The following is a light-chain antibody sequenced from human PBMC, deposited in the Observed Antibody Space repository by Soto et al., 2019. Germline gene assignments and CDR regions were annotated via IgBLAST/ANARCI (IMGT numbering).Light chain of an antibody. J-gene: IGLJ1*01. Sequence: QSALTQPPSASGSPGQSVTISCIGTSSDVGRYNYVSWYQHHPGKAPKLIIYEVTKRPSGVPDRFSGSKSGNTASLTVSGLQADDEADYYCNSYVGSNNDEFGTGTKVTVL. V-gene: IGLV2-8*01. CDR2: EVT. CDR1: SSDVGRYNY. CDR3: NSYVGSNNDE.